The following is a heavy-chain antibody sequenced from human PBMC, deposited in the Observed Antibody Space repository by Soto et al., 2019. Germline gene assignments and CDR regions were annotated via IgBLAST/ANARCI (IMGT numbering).Heavy chain of an antibody. J-gene: IGHJ4*02. CDR1: GFTFSSYA. CDR2: ISGSGGST. D-gene: IGHD6-19*01. Sequence: GGSLRLSCAASGFTFSSYAMSWVRQAPGKGLEWVSAISGSGGSTYYADSVKGRFTISRDNSKNTLYLQMNSLRAEDTAVYYCAKDKRGRSSGWYVGLCYYWGQGTLVTVSS. CDR3: AKDKRGRSSGWYVGLCYY. V-gene: IGHV3-23*01.